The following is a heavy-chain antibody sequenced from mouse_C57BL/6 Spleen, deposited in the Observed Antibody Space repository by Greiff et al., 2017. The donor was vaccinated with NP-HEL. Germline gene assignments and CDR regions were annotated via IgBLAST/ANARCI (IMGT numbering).Heavy chain of an antibody. CDR1: GYTFTSYW. CDR3: ARSRITTVAAPYFDY. CDR2: IDPNSGGT. J-gene: IGHJ2*01. V-gene: IGHV1-72*01. Sequence: QVQLQQPGAELVKPGASVKLSCKASGYTFTSYWMHWVKQRPGRGLEWIGRIDPNSGGTKYNEKFKSKATLTVDKPSSTAYMQLSSLTSEDSAVYYCARSRITTVAAPYFDYWGQGTTLTVSS. D-gene: IGHD1-1*01.